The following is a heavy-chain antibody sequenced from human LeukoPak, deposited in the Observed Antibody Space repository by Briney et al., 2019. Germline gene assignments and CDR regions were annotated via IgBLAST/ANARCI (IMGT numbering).Heavy chain of an antibody. CDR3: ARRSIAAAGGIDY. J-gene: IGHJ4*02. V-gene: IGHV3-7*01. CDR1: GFTFSSYW. CDR2: IKQDGSEK. Sequence: GGSLRLSCAASGFTFSSYWMSWVRQAPGKGLEWVASIKQDGSEKYYVDSVKGRFTISRDNAKNSLYLQMNSLRAEDTAVYYCARRSIAAAGGIDYWGQGTLVTVSS. D-gene: IGHD6-13*01.